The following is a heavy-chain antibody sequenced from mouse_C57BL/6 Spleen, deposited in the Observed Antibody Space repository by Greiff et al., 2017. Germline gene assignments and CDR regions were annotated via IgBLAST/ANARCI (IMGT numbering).Heavy chain of an antibody. J-gene: IGHJ2*01. CDR2: IYPGSGNT. CDR3: ARWDDYDEGYFDY. D-gene: IGHD2-4*01. V-gene: IGHV1-76*01. CDR1: GYTFTDYY. Sequence: QVQLQQSGAELVRPGASVKLSCKASGYTFTDYYINWVKQRPGQGLEWIARIYPGSGNTYYNEKFKGKATLTAEKSSSTAYMQLSSLTSEDSAVYFCARWDDYDEGYFDYWGQGTTLTVSS.